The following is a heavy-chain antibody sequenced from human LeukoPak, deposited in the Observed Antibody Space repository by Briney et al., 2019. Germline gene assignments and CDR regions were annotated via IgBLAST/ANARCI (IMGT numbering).Heavy chain of an antibody. CDR1: GFTFSDYY. Sequence: PGGSLRLSCAASGFTFSDYYMSWIRQAPGKGLEWIAYISSSGSSIQYAESVRGRFTISRDNAKTSLYLQMNSLRAEDTSVYYCARSPQWELPDYWGEGTLDTVSS. V-gene: IGHV3-11*04. CDR2: ISSSGSSI. CDR3: ARSPQWELPDY. D-gene: IGHD1-26*01. J-gene: IGHJ4*02.